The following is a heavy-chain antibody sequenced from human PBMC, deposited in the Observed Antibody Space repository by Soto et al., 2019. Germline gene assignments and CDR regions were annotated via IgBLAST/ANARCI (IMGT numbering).Heavy chain of an antibody. Sequence: GGSLRLSCAASGFTFSSYSMNWVRQAPGKGLEWVSSISSSSSYIYYADSVKGRFTISRDNAKNSPYLQMNSLRAEDTAVYYCARRPLGIAAAGTDYYYYGMDVWGQGTTVTVSS. CDR2: ISSSSSYI. D-gene: IGHD6-13*01. CDR3: ARRPLGIAAAGTDYYYYGMDV. V-gene: IGHV3-21*01. CDR1: GFTFSSYS. J-gene: IGHJ6*02.